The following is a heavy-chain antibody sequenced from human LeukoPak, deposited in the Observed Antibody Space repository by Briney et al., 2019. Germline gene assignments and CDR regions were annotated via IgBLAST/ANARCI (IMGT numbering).Heavy chain of an antibody. CDR2: ISSSSTII. J-gene: IGHJ5*02. CDR3: ARDSSTWYRGWLDP. CDR1: GFTFSSYN. D-gene: IGHD6-13*01. V-gene: IGHV3-48*01. Sequence: PGGSLRLSCAASGFTFSSYNMNWVRQAPGKGLEWVSYISSSSTIIYYADSVKGRLIISRDNAKNSLYLQMNGLRAEDTAVYYCARDSSTWYRGWLDPWGQGTLVSVSS.